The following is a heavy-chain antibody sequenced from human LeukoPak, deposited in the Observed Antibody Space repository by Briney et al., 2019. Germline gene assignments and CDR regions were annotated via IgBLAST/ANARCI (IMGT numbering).Heavy chain of an antibody. J-gene: IGHJ4*02. CDR3: AKTGSTSYYLPLDY. CDR2: ISGGDGNT. CDR1: GFTFSSYA. D-gene: IGHD2-2*01. Sequence: GGSLRLSCAASGFTFSSYAMSWVRQAPGKGLEWVSSISGGDGNTYYADSVKARFTISRDNWKNTLSLQMNSLRAEDTAVYYCAKTGSTSYYLPLDYWGQGIPVTVSS. V-gene: IGHV3-23*01.